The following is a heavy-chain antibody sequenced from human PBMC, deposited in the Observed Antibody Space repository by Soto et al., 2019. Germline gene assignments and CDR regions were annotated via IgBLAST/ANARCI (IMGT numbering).Heavy chain of an antibody. CDR3: VREDDGGDRDYYGLDV. CDR2: IHYSGSV. CDR1: GGSISSDHYH. J-gene: IGHJ6*02. V-gene: IGHV4-30-4*01. Sequence: QVQLQESGPGLVRPSQTLSLTCTVSGGSISSDHYHWTWIRQTPGKGLEWIGYIHYSGSVYYNPSLPSRVTMSVDTSKNLFSLKLSSVTAAYTAVYFCVREDDGGDRDYYGLDVWGQGSTVTFSS. D-gene: IGHD4-17*01.